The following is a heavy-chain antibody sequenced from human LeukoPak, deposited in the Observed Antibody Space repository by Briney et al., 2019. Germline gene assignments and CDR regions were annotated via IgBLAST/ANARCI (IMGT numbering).Heavy chain of an antibody. J-gene: IGHJ6*03. V-gene: IGHV3-23*01. CDR1: GFTFSSYA. CDR3: AESSITYYYMDV. Sequence: GGSLRLSCAASGFTFSSYAMSWVRQAPGKGLEWVSAISGSGGSTYYADSVKGRFTISRDNAKNSLYLQMNSLRAEDTAVYYCAESSITYYYMDVWGKGTTVTVSS. CDR2: ISGSGGST. D-gene: IGHD2-2*01.